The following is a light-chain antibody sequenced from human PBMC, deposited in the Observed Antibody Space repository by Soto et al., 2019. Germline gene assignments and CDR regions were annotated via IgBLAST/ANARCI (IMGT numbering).Light chain of an antibody. J-gene: IGLJ1*01. V-gene: IGLV2-14*03. CDR1: SSDVGGYNY. Sequence: QSVLTQPASVSGSPGQSITISCTGTSSDVGGYNYFSWYQQHPGKAPMLMIYHVSNRPSGVSNRFSGSKSANTASLTISGLQAEDEADNYCSSYTSSNTYVFGSGTKVTVL. CDR2: HVS. CDR3: SSYTSSNTYV.